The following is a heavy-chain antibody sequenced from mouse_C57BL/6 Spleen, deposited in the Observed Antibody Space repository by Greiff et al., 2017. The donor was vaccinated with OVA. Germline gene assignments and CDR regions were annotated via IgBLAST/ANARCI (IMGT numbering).Heavy chain of an antibody. CDR3: ARSERIFITTLVASFDY. CDR2: IHPNSGST. V-gene: IGHV1-64*01. CDR1: GYTFTSYW. J-gene: IGHJ2*01. Sequence: QVQLQQPGAELVKPGASVKLSCKASGYTFTSYWMHWVKQRPGQGLEWIGMIHPNSGSTNYNEKFKSKATLTVDKSSSTAYMQLSSLTSEDSAVYYCARSERIFITTLVASFDYWGQGTTLTVSS. D-gene: IGHD1-1*01.